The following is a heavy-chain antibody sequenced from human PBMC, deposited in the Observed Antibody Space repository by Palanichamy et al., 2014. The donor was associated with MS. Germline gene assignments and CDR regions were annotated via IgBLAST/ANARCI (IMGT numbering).Heavy chain of an antibody. V-gene: IGHV3-49*03. CDR2: IRSKAYGETT. J-gene: IGHJ6*02. D-gene: IGHD6-13*01. Sequence: EVQLVESGGGLVQPGRSLRLSCRTSGFSFGDYGVSWFRQAPGKGLEWVGFIRSKAYGETTHYAASVRGRFAISRDDAKSIAYLQVNSLENEDTAVYYCARTMSSSWLGYGMDVWGRGTTVTVSS. CDR1: GFSFGDYG. CDR3: ARTMSSSWLGYGMDV.